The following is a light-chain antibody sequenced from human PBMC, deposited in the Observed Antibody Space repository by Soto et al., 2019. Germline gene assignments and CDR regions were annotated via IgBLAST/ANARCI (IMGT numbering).Light chain of an antibody. CDR2: EVT. CDR3: TSYAGRNNFVV. CDR1: SSDVGGHNY. V-gene: IGLV2-8*01. Sequence: QSALTQPPSASGSPGQSVTISCTGTSSDVGGHNYVSWYQQHPGRAPKLIIYEVTKRPSGVPDRFSGSKSGNTASLTVSGLQAEDEAEYYCTSYAGRNNFVVFGGGTQLTVL. J-gene: IGLJ2*01.